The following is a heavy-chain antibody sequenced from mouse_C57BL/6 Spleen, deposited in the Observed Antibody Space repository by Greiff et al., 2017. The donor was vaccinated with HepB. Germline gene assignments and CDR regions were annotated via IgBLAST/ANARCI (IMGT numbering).Heavy chain of an antibody. CDR2: INPNNGGT. J-gene: IGHJ2*01. Sequence: VQLQQSGPELVKPGASVKISCKASGYTFTDYYMNWVKQSHGKSLEWIGDINPNNGGTSYNQKFKGKATLTVDKSSSTAYMELRSLTSEDSAVYYCARGGITTVVSYYFDDRGQGTTLTVSS. V-gene: IGHV1-26*01. D-gene: IGHD1-1*01. CDR1: GYTFTDYY. CDR3: ARGGITTVVSYYFDD.